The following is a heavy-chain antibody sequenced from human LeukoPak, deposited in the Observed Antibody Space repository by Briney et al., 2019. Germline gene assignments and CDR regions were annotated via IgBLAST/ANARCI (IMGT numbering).Heavy chain of an antibody. CDR3: ARGEWSSGSDY. Sequence: ASVKVSCKASGYTFTSYGISWVRQATGQGLEWMGWMNPNSGNTGYAQKFQGRVTMTRNTSISTAYMELSSLRSEDTAVYYCARGEWSSGSDYWGQGTLVTVSS. J-gene: IGHJ4*02. D-gene: IGHD6-19*01. CDR2: MNPNSGNT. V-gene: IGHV1-8*02. CDR1: GYTFTSYG.